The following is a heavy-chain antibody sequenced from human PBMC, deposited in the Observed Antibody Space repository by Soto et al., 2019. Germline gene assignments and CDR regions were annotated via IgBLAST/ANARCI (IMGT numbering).Heavy chain of an antibody. CDR2: INPSGGGT. J-gene: IGHJ3*02. CDR3: ARGRLDYIWEFDI. Sequence: ASVKVSCKTSGYAFTSYYMHWVRQAPGQGLEWMGIINPSGGGTTYAQKFQGRVTMTRDTSTSTVYMELSSLRSEDTAVYYCARGRLDYIWEFDIWGRGTMVTVSS. CDR1: GYAFTSYY. D-gene: IGHD3-16*01. V-gene: IGHV1-46*03.